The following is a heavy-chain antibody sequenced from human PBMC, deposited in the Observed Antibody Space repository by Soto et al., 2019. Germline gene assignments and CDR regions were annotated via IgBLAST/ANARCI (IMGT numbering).Heavy chain of an antibody. V-gene: IGHV5-10-1*01. CDR2: IDPSDSYT. CDR3: ARVAAAVYGMDV. J-gene: IGHJ6*02. D-gene: IGHD6-13*01. Sequence: PGESLKISCKGSGYSFTSYWISWVRQMPGKGLEWMGRIDPSDSYTNYSPSFQGHVTISADKSISTACLQWSSLKASDTAMYYCARVAAAVYGMDVWGQGTTVTVSS. CDR1: GYSFTSYW.